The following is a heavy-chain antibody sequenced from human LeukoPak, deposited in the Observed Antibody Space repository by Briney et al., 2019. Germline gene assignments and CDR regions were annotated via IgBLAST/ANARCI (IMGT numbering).Heavy chain of an antibody. CDR1: GSTFSSYA. J-gene: IGHJ6*02. CDR3: ASVYDYYDSSGYTRAQYYYYGMDV. CDR2: IIPILGIA. Sequence: GASVKVSCKASGSTFSSYAISWVRQAPGQGLEWMGRIIPILGIANYAQKFQGRVTITADKSTSTAYMELSSLRSEDTAVYYCASVYDYYDSSGYTRAQYYYYGMDVWGQGTTVTVSS. D-gene: IGHD3-22*01. V-gene: IGHV1-69*04.